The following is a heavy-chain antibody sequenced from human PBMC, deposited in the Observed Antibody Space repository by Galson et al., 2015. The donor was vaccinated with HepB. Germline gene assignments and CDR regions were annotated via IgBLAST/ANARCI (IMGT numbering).Heavy chain of an antibody. CDR3: ARDLYGPGSYWSGSKHYGMDV. V-gene: IGHV3-66*01. D-gene: IGHD3-10*01. J-gene: IGHJ6*02. Sequence: SLRLSCAAAGISVSSSYMTWLRQAPGKGLEWVSVIYKSGSTYYGDSVKGRFTISRDNSKNTLYLQMNSLRVEDTAVYYCARDLYGPGSYWSGSKHYGMDVWGHGTTVTVSS. CDR2: IYKSGST. CDR1: GISVSSSY.